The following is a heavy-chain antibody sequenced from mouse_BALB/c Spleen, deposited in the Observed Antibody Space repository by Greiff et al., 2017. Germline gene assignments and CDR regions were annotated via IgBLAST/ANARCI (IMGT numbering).Heavy chain of an antibody. Sequence: QVQLKQSGAELVRPGTSVKVSCKASGYAFTNYLIEWVKQRPGQGLEWIGVINPGSGGTNYNEKFKGKATLTADKSSSTAYMQLSSLTSDDSAVYFCARSDYRYDGPYYYAMDYWGQGTSVTVSS. D-gene: IGHD2-14*01. J-gene: IGHJ4*01. V-gene: IGHV1-54*01. CDR3: ARSDYRYDGPYYYAMDY. CDR2: INPGSGGT. CDR1: GYAFTNYL.